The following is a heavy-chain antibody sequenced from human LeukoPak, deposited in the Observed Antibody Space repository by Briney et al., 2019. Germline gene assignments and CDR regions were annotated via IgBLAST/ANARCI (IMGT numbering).Heavy chain of an antibody. CDR2: TRNKANSYTT. CDR3: ARGGVYDSSGYYLRDAFDI. D-gene: IGHD3-22*01. J-gene: IGHJ3*02. Sequence: GGSLRLSCAASGFTFSSYGMHWVRQAPGKGLEWVGRTRNKANSYTTEYAASVKGRFTISRDDSKNSLYLQMNGLKAEDTAVYYCARGGVYDSSGYYLRDAFDIWGQGTMVTVSS. CDR1: GFTFSSYG. V-gene: IGHV3-72*01.